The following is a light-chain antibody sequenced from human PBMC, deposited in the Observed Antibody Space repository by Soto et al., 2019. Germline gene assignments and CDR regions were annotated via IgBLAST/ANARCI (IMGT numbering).Light chain of an antibody. CDR3: QQSNSVPKT. CDR2: SAS. Sequence: IQMTQSPSSLSASVGDRVTITCRASQGIKNDLGWYQQKPWKAPKLLIYSASPLQSGVPSRFSCSGSGTDFTLTINSLQPEDFATYYRQQSNSVPKTFGQGTKVDIK. CDR1: QGIKND. J-gene: IGKJ1*01. V-gene: IGKV1-39*01.